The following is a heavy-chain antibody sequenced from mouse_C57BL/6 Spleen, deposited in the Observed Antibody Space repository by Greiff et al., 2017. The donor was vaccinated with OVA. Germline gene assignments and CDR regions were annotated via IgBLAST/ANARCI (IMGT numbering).Heavy chain of an antibody. Sequence: VKLMESGAELVKPGASVKISCKASGYAFSSYWMNWVKQRPGKGLEWIGQIYPGDGDTNYNGKFKGKATLTADKSSSTAYMQLSSLTSEDSAVYFCARAANWDVFDYWGQGTTLTVSS. D-gene: IGHD4-1*01. CDR3: ARAANWDVFDY. CDR1: GYAFSSYW. J-gene: IGHJ2*01. CDR2: IYPGDGDT. V-gene: IGHV1-80*01.